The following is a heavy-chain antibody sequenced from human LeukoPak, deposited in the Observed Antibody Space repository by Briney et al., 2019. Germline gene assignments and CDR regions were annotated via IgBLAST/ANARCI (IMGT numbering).Heavy chain of an antibody. CDR3: ARELRREPYYYYYMDV. J-gene: IGHJ6*03. V-gene: IGHV3-48*03. CDR1: GSTFSSYE. Sequence: PGGSLRLSCAASGSTFSSYEMDWVRQAPWKGLEWVSYISSSGSTIYYADSVKGRFTISRDNAKNSLYLQMNSLRAEDTALYYCARELRREPYYYYYMDVWGKGTTVTVSS. CDR2: ISSSGSTI. D-gene: IGHD1-26*01.